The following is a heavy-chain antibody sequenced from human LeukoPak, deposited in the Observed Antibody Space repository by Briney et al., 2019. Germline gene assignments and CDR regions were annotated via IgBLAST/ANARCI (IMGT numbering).Heavy chain of an antibody. D-gene: IGHD2-15*01. V-gene: IGHV1-18*01. Sequence: ASVKVSSKASGYTFTSYGISWVRQAPGQGLEWMGWISAYNGNTNYAQKLQGRVTMTTDTSTSTAYMELRSLRSDDTAVYYCARAPPVVAASYYYYYGMDVWGQGTTVTVSS. CDR2: ISAYNGNT. J-gene: IGHJ6*02. CDR3: ARAPPVVAASYYYYYGMDV. CDR1: GYTFTSYG.